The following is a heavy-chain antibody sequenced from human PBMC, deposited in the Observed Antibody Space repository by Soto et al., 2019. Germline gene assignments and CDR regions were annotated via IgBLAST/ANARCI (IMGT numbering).Heavy chain of an antibody. J-gene: IGHJ6*02. CDR1: GGSISSYY. Sequence: QVQLQESGPGLVKPSETLSLTCTVSGGSISSYYWSWIRQPPGKGLEWIGYIYYSGSTNYNPSLKSRVTTSVDTAKNQFSLRRSSVTAADTAVYYCARGGYSNYVHYSYGMDVWGQGTTVTVSS. CDR2: IYYSGST. D-gene: IGHD4-4*01. CDR3: ARGGYSNYVHYSYGMDV. V-gene: IGHV4-59*01.